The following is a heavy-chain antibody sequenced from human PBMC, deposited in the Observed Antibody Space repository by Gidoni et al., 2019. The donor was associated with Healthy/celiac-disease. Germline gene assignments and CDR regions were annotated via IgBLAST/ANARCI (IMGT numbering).Heavy chain of an antibody. CDR1: GFTFSSYA. J-gene: IGHJ3*02. CDR2: ISGSGGST. Sequence: EVQLLESGGGLVQPGGSLRLSCAASGFTFSSYAMSWVRQAPGKGLVWVSAISGSGGSTYYADSVKCRFTISRDNSKNTLYLQMNSLRAEDTAVYYCAKTYCSGGSCYDAFDIWGQGTMVTVSS. CDR3: AKTYCSGGSCYDAFDI. V-gene: IGHV3-23*01. D-gene: IGHD2-15*01.